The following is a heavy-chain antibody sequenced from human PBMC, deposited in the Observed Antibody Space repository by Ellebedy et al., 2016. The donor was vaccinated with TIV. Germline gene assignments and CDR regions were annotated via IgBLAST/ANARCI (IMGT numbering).Heavy chain of an antibody. CDR2: ISTDRGAI. CDR1: GFPLSNYD. Sequence: GESLKISCAASGFPLSNYDMNWASQAPGKGLEWLAYISTDRGAIYYTDSLKGRFTISRDNAKNSLYLQMNSLRDEDTAVYHCVRRSVDFWGQGTLVTVSS. J-gene: IGHJ4*02. CDR3: VRRSVDF. V-gene: IGHV3-48*02.